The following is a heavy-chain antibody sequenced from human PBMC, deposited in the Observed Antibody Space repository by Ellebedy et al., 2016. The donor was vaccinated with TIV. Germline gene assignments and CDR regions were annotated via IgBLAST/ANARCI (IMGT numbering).Heavy chain of an antibody. CDR2: ISSRSGTI. V-gene: IGHV3-48*01. CDR1: GFTFSDYS. J-gene: IGHJ6*02. Sequence: GGSLRLXCAASGFTFSDYSMNWVRQAPGKGLEWVSYISSRSGTIYYADSVKGRFSISRDNAKNSLYLEMNILRAEDTAVYYCARDYPSCYYAMDVWGQGTTVTVSS. CDR3: ARDYPSCYYAMDV.